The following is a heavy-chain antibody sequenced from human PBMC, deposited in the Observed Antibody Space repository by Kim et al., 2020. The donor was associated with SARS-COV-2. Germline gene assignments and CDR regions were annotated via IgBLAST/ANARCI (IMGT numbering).Heavy chain of an antibody. CDR2: ISYDGSNK. D-gene: IGHD2-2*01. CDR1: GFTFSSYG. V-gene: IGHV3-30*18. Sequence: GGSLRLSCAASGFTFSSYGMHWVRQAPGKGLEWVAVISYDGSNKYYADSVKGRFTISRDNSKNTLYLQMNSLRAEDTAVYYCAKVDCSSTSCHVYYYYYGMDVWGQGTTVTVSS. CDR3: AKVDCSSTSCHVYYYYYGMDV. J-gene: IGHJ6*02.